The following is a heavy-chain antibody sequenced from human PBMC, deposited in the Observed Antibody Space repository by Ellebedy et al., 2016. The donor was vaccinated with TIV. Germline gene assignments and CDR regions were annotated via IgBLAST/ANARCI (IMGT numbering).Heavy chain of an antibody. CDR2: CRHKTNGYNT. Sequence: PGGSLRLSCAASGFIFSDHYMDWVRQAQGTGLEWVCRCRHKTNGYNTEYAASLKGSFTVSRDDTENSLFLQMNSLQTEDTAVYYCARGGVYVPFDSWGQGTLVTVSS. CDR3: ARGGVYVPFDS. V-gene: IGHV3-72*01. CDR1: GFIFSDHY. J-gene: IGHJ4*02. D-gene: IGHD5/OR15-5a*01.